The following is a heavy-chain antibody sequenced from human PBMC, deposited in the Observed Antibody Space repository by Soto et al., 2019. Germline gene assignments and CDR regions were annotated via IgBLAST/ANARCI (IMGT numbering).Heavy chain of an antibody. V-gene: IGHV4-59*08. J-gene: IGHJ5*02. CDR3: ARRGSYGSGSYWRWFDP. CDR2: IYYSGST. Sequence: SETLSLTCTVSGGSISSYYWSWIRQPPGKGLEWIGYIYYSGSTNYNPSLKSRVTISVDTSKNQFSLKLSSVTAADTAVYYCARRGSYGSGSYWRWFDPWGQGTLVTVSS. D-gene: IGHD3-10*01. CDR1: GGSISSYY.